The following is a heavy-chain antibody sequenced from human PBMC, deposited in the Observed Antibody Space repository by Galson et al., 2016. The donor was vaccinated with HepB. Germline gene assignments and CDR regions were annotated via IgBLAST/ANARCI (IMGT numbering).Heavy chain of an antibody. Sequence: SVKVSCKASGYSFTNYAIHWVRQAPGQRLEWMGWINAGNGNTKHSQKFQGRVTITRDTSASTAYMELNSLRSEDTAVYYCARVQRLLWLGEVPDAFDIWGQGTVVTVSS. CDR3: ARVQRLLWLGEVPDAFDI. J-gene: IGHJ3*02. CDR1: GYSFTNYA. D-gene: IGHD3-10*01. V-gene: IGHV1-3*01. CDR2: INAGNGNT.